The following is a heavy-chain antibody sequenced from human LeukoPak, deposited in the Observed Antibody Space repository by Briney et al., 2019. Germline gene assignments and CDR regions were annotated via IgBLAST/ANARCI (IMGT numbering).Heavy chain of an antibody. CDR3: AKTLAVAGFDY. V-gene: IGHV3-21*04. CDR2: ISSSSSYI. Sequence: GGSLRLSCAASGFTFSSYSMNWVRQAPGKGLEWVSSISSSSSYIYYADSVKGRFTISRDNSKNTLYLQMNSLRAEDTAVYYCAKTLAVAGFDYWGQGTLVTVSS. J-gene: IGHJ4*02. CDR1: GFTFSSYS. D-gene: IGHD6-19*01.